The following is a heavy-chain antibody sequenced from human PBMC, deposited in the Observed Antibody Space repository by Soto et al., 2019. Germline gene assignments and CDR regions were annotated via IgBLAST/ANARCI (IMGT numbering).Heavy chain of an antibody. J-gene: IGHJ3*02. CDR3: ARSVLRFLEKNDAFDI. Sequence: LSETLYLTFAVSGGSISSGGYSWRWIRQPPGKGLEWIGYIYPSGSTYYNPSLKSRVTISVDRSKNQFSLKLSSVTAADTDVYYCARSVLRFLEKNDAFDIWGQGTMVT. CDR1: GGSISSGGYS. D-gene: IGHD3-3*01. V-gene: IGHV4-30-2*01. CDR2: IYPSGST.